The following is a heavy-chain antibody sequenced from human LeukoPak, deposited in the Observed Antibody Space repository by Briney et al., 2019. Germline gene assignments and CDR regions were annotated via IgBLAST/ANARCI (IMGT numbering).Heavy chain of an antibody. CDR1: GYTFTSYD. Sequence: EASVKVSCKASGYTFTSYDINWMRQATGQGLEWMGWMNPNSGNTGYAQKFQGRVTMTRNTSISTAYMELSSLRSEDTAVYYCARGRDGYNWGIDYWDQGTLVTVSS. J-gene: IGHJ4*02. V-gene: IGHV1-8*01. CDR2: MNPNSGNT. CDR3: ARGRDGYNWGIDY. D-gene: IGHD5-24*01.